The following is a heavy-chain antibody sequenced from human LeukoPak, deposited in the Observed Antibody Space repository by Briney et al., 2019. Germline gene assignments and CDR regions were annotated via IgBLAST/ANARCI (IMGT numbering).Heavy chain of an antibody. Sequence: GGSLRLSCAASGFTFSSYSMNWVRQAPGKGLEWVSSISSSSSYIYYADSVKGRFTISRDNAKNSLYLQMNSLRPEDTALYYCTKDNSPTYYYGSGSYYNGGINWFDPWGQGTLVTVSS. CDR1: GFTFSSYS. CDR3: TKDNSPTYYYGSGSYYNGGINWFDP. D-gene: IGHD3-10*01. J-gene: IGHJ5*02. V-gene: IGHV3-21*04. CDR2: ISSSSSYI.